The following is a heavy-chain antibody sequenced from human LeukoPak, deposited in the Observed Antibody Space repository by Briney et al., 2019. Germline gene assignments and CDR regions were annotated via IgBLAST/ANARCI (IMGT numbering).Heavy chain of an antibody. CDR2: ISYSGTT. Sequence: SETLSLTCTVSGGSISSGGDYWSWIRQHPGKGLEWIGYISYSGTTYYNPSLKSRITISLDTSKNQFSLELSSVTAADTAVYYCARVIGYCSSTSCFGYFDYWGQGTLVTVSS. CDR1: GGSISSGGDY. CDR3: ARVIGYCSSTSCFGYFDY. V-gene: IGHV4-31*03. D-gene: IGHD2-2*01. J-gene: IGHJ4*02.